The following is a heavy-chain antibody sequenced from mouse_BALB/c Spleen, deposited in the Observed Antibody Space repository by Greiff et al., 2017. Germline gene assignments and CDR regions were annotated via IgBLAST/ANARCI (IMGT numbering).Heavy chain of an antibody. CDR1: GFTFSSYA. CDR3: ARDQNYDYSWFAY. D-gene: IGHD2-4*01. CDR2: ISSGGSYT. V-gene: IGHV5-9-4*01. Sequence: EVQVVESGGGLVQPGGSLKLSCAASGFTFSSYAMSWVRQSPEKRLEWVAEISSGGSYTYYPDTVTGRFTISRDNAKNTLYLEMSSLRSEDTAMYYCARDQNYDYSWFAYWGQGTLVTVSA. J-gene: IGHJ3*01.